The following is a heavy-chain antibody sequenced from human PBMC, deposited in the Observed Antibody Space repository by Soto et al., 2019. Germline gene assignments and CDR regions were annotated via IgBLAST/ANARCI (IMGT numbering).Heavy chain of an antibody. J-gene: IGHJ6*02. CDR3: TRDQGLPGIAVAGTDYYYGMDV. CDR1: GFTFGDYA. CDR2: IRSKAYGGTT. Sequence: PGGSLRLSCTASGFTFGDYAMSWFRQAPGKGLECVGFIRSKAYGGTTEYAASVKGRFTISRDDSKRIAYLQMNSLKTEDTAVYYCTRDQGLPGIAVAGTDYYYGMDVWGQGTTVTVSS. V-gene: IGHV3-49*03. D-gene: IGHD6-19*01.